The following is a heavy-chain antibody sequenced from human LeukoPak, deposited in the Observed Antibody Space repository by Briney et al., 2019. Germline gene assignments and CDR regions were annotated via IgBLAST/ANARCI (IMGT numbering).Heavy chain of an antibody. CDR3: ARDQGYYESSGFDY. J-gene: IGHJ4*02. D-gene: IGHD3-22*01. V-gene: IGHV1-18*01. Sequence: ASVKVSYKASGYTFTSYGVSWVRQAPGQGLEWMGWISAYNGNTNYAQKVQGRVTMSTDTATSTAYMELRSLRSDDTAVYYCARDQGYYESSGFDYWGQGTLVTVSS. CDR1: GYTFTSYG. CDR2: ISAYNGNT.